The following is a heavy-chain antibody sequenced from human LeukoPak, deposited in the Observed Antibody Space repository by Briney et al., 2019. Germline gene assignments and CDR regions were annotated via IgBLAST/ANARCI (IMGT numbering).Heavy chain of an antibody. CDR2: INWNGGST. D-gene: IGHD3-22*01. Sequence: GGSLRLSCAASGFTFDDYGMTWVRQAPGKGLEWVSGINWNGGSTGYADSVKGRFTISRDNAKNSLYLQMNSLRAEDTALYYCARLLSGYYYDYWGQGTLVTVSS. CDR3: ARLLSGYYYDY. J-gene: IGHJ4*02. V-gene: IGHV3-20*04. CDR1: GFTFDDYG.